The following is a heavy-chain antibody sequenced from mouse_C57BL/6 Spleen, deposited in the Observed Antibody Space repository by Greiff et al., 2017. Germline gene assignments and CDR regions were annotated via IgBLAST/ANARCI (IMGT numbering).Heavy chain of an antibody. V-gene: IGHV1-80*01. Sequence: QVQLQQSGAELVKPGASVKISCKASGYAFSSYWMNWVKQRPGKGLEWIGQIYPGDGDTNYNGKFKGKATLTADKSSSTAYMQLSSLTSEDSAVYFCAREELRGGAMDYWGQGTSVTVSS. J-gene: IGHJ4*01. CDR2: IYPGDGDT. D-gene: IGHD2-4*01. CDR1: GYAFSSYW. CDR3: AREELRGGAMDY.